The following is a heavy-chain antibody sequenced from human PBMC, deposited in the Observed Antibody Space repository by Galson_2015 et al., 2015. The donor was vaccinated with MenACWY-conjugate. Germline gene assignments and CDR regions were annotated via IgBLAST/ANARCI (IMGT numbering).Heavy chain of an antibody. V-gene: IGHV4-39*02. CDR2: IYYSGST. Sequence: SLTCSVSGGSISSNNYYWGWIRQPPGKGLEWIGSIYYSGSTYYNPSLKSRVTISVDTSTNQFSLKVNSVTAADTAVYYCAREGYSYGLAIDTFDFWGQGTLVTVSS. CDR1: GGSISSNNYY. D-gene: IGHD5-18*01. CDR3: AREGYSYGLAIDTFDF. J-gene: IGHJ4*02.